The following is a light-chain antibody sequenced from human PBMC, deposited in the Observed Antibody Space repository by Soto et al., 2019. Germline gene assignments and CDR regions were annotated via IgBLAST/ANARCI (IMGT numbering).Light chain of an antibody. Sequence: EIVLTQSPGTLSLSPGERATLSCRASQSVSSSYLAWYQQKPGQAPRLLIYGASSRATGIPDRFSGSGSGTDFTLTISRLEPEDFAVYYSQQYGSSSLTFGGGTKVEIK. J-gene: IGKJ4*01. CDR3: QQYGSSSLT. CDR1: QSVSSSY. CDR2: GAS. V-gene: IGKV3-20*01.